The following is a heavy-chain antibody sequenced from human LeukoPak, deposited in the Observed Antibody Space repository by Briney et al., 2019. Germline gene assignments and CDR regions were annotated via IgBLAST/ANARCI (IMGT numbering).Heavy chain of an antibody. CDR1: GFTFSSYA. CDR3: AKELSDADYFDY. CDR2: ISGRSGST. D-gene: IGHD2-21*02. V-gene: IGHV3-23*01. Sequence: GGSLTLSCAASGFTFSSYAMSCVRQAPGKGLEWVSAISGRSGSTYYAASVKGRFTISRDNSKNTLYLQMNSLRAEDTAVYYCAKELSDADYFDYWGQGTLVTVSS. J-gene: IGHJ4*02.